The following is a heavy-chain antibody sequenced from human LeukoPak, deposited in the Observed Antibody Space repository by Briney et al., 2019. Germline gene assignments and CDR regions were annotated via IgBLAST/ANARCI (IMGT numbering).Heavy chain of an antibody. CDR1: GFTFRNYW. Sequence: GGSLRLSCAASGFTFRNYWMHWVRQSPGKGLVWVSRINSDGSSTNYADSVKGRFTISRDNAKNTLYLQMNSLRAEDTAVYYCARTSYYYGMDDWGQGTTATVSS. CDR3: ARTSYYYGMDD. V-gene: IGHV3-74*01. J-gene: IGHJ6*02. CDR2: INSDGSST.